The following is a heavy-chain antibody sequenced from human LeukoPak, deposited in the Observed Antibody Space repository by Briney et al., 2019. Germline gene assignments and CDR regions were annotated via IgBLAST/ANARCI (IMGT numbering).Heavy chain of an antibody. Sequence: SETLSLTCTVSGDSIRSNNYYWGWIRQPPGKGLEWIGSIYDTGSTFYNPSLKSRVIISVDTSKNQFSLKLSSVTAADTAVYYCQSRFLEWLLDYWGQGTLVTVSS. V-gene: IGHV4-39*01. J-gene: IGHJ4*02. CDR2: IYDTGST. D-gene: IGHD3-3*01. CDR1: GDSIRSNNYY. CDR3: QSRFLEWLLDY.